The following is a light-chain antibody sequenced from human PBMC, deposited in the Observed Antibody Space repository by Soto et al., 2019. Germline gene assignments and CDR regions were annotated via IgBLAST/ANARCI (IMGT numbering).Light chain of an antibody. Sequence: DIQMTQSPSSLSASVGDRVTITCQASQDITSYLNWYQQKPGKAPRLLLYDASSLETGVPSRFSGSGSGTDFTFTISSLQPEDIATYYCQHYDHLPITFGQGTRLEI. CDR3: QHYDHLPIT. J-gene: IGKJ5*01. CDR2: DAS. V-gene: IGKV1-33*01. CDR1: QDITSY.